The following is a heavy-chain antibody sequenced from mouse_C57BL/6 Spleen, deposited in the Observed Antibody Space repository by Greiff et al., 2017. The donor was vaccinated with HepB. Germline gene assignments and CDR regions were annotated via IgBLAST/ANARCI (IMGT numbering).Heavy chain of an antibody. CDR3: ERPYGYDGGLAY. Sequence: VQLQQSGAELVRPGSSVKLSCKASGYTFTSYWMHWVKQRPIQGLEWIGNIDPSDSETHYNQKFKDKATLTVDKSSSTAYMQLSSLTSEDSAVYYCERPYGYDGGLAYWGQGTLVTVSA. D-gene: IGHD2-14*01. CDR1: GYTFTSYW. J-gene: IGHJ3*01. V-gene: IGHV1-52*01. CDR2: IDPSDSET.